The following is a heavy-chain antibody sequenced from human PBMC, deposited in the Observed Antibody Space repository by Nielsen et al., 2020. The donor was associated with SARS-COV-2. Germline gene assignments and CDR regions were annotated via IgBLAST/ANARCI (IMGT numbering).Heavy chain of an antibody. J-gene: IGHJ6*02. V-gene: IGHV3-11*03. CDR2: ISSSSSYT. CDR3: AMGGGYDYVWGSYRLDYYYYYGMDV. D-gene: IGHD3-16*02. Sequence: WLRQPPGKGLEWVSYISSSSSYTNYADSVKGRFTISRDNAKNSLYLQMNSLRADDTAVYYCAMGGGYDYVWGSYRLDYYYYYGMDVWGQGTTVTVSS.